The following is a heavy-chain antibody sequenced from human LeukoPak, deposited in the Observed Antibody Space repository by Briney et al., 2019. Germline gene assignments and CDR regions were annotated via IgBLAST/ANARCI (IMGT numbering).Heavy chain of an antibody. CDR1: GGSISSYY. V-gene: IGHV4-59*08. Sequence: SETLSLTCTVSGGSISSYYWSWIRQPPGKGLEWIGYIYYSGSTNYNPSLKSRVTISVDTSKNQFSLKLSSVTAADTAVYYCARHYGGYSYGYFDYWGQGTQVTVSS. CDR3: ARHYGGYSYGYFDY. D-gene: IGHD5-18*01. J-gene: IGHJ4*02. CDR2: IYYSGST.